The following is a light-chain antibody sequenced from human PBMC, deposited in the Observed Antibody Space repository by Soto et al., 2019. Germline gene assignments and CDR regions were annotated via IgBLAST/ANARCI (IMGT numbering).Light chain of an antibody. CDR2: DST. CDR1: QSISSW. V-gene: IGKV1-5*01. Sequence: DIQMTQSPSTLSASVGDRVTITCRASQSISSWLAWYQQKPGRAPNLLIYDSTSLESGVPSRFSGSGPGTEFTLTISSLQPDDFATYYCQQYHSSSQTFGQGTKVDIK. J-gene: IGKJ1*01. CDR3: QQYHSSSQT.